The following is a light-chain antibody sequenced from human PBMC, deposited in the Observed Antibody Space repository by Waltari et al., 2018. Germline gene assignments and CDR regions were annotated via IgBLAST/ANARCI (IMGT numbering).Light chain of an antibody. Sequence: SYELTQPPSVSVSPAQTARITCSGAALPKNKYAFWNQQKSGQAPVLIIYDDNKRPSGIPERFSGSSSGTMATLTISGAQVEDEADYYCYSTDSTGNHVVFGGGTKLTVL. J-gene: IGLJ2*01. V-gene: IGLV3-10*01. CDR3: YSTDSTGNHVV. CDR1: ALPKNKY. CDR2: DDN.